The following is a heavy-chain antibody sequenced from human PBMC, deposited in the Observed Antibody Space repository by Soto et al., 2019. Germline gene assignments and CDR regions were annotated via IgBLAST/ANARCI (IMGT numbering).Heavy chain of an antibody. V-gene: IGHV4-59*01. CDR3: AAPPRY. J-gene: IGHJ4*02. D-gene: IGHD6-6*01. Sequence: QVQLQESGPGLVKPSETLSLTCTVSGASISSYYWNWIRQSPGKGLEWIGYMHDSGSTSYNPPLNCLVTISVDTSRNQLSLKLPSVTAADTAVYYCAAPPRYWGQGILVTVSS. CDR2: MHDSGST. CDR1: GASISSYY.